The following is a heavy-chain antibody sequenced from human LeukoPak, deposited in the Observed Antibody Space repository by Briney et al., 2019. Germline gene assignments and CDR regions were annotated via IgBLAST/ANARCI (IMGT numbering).Heavy chain of an antibody. D-gene: IGHD1-26*01. J-gene: IGHJ4*02. Sequence: QSGGSLRLSCAASGFTFSTYWMHWVRQAPGRGLVWVSRINEDGSTTNHADSVKGRFTISRDNAKNTLYMQMNSLRAEDTAVYYCVRDLGGRSGHWGQGTLVTVSS. CDR3: VRDLGGRSGH. CDR2: INEDGSTT. CDR1: GFTFSTYW. V-gene: IGHV3-74*01.